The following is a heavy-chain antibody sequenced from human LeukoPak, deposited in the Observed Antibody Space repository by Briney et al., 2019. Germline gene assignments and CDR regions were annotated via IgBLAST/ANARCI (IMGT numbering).Heavy chain of an antibody. Sequence: SETLSLTCTVSGGSISSYYWNWIRQPPGKGLEWIGYIYYSGNTNYNPSLNSRVTMSVDTSKNQFSLKLSSVTAADTAVYYCATYYYDGTGYYYRGFHIWGQGTMVTVSS. D-gene: IGHD3-22*01. CDR3: ATYYYDGTGYYYRGFHI. J-gene: IGHJ3*02. CDR1: GGSISSYY. CDR2: IYYSGNT. V-gene: IGHV4-59*01.